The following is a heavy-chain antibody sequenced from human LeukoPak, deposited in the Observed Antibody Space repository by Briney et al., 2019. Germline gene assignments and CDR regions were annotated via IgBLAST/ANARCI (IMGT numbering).Heavy chain of an antibody. CDR1: GFTFSSYA. V-gene: IGHV3-23*01. Sequence: GGSLRLSCAASGFTFSSYAMSWVRQAPGKGLEWVSAISGSGGSTYYADSVKGRFTISRGNSKNTLYLQMNSLRAEDTAVYYCXXXXXXXXXXYRGVWFDPWGQGTLVTVSS. CDR3: XXXXXXXXXXYRGVWFDP. CDR2: ISGSGGST. J-gene: IGHJ5*02. D-gene: IGHD3-16*02.